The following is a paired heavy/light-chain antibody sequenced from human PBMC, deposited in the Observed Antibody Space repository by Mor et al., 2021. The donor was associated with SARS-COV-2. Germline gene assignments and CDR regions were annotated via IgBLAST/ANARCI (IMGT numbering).Light chain of an antibody. V-gene: IGKV3-20*01. Sequence: ENVLTQSPGTLSLSPGERATLSCRASQSVSSSYLAWYQQKPGQAPRLLIYGASSRATGIPDRFSGSGSGTDFTLTISGLESEDFAVYYCQQYGSSPLTFGGGTKVGIK. CDR1: QSVSSSY. CDR3: QQYGSSPLT. J-gene: IGKJ4*01. CDR2: GAS.
Heavy chain of an antibody. V-gene: IGHV3-74*01. CDR3: TRARFWSGYYAPDRDNFHYYMDV. D-gene: IGHD3-3*01. CDR2: IKGDGSTL. J-gene: IGHJ6*03. CDR1: GFTFGSYW. Sequence: EVQLVESGGGLVQPGGSLRLSCAASGFTFGSYWMHWVRQAPGKGLVWVSHIKGDGSTLTYADSVKGRFTISRDNAKKTLFLQMNSLRAEDTAVYYCTRARFWSGYYAPDRDNFHYYMDVWGKGTTVTVSS.